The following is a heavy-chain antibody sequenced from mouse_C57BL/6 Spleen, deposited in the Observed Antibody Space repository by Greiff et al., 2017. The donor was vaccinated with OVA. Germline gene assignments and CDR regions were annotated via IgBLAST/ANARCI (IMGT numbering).Heavy chain of an antibody. CDR3: ARMELGYYAMDY. Sequence: QVQLKESGPGILQPSQTLNLTCSFSGFSLSTFGMGVGWIRQPSGKGLEWLAHIWWDDDKYYNPALKSRLTITKGTSKNQVFLKIANGDTADTATYYCARMELGYYAMDYWGQGTSVTVSS. D-gene: IGHD4-1*01. V-gene: IGHV8-8*01. CDR2: IWWDDDK. J-gene: IGHJ4*01. CDR1: GFSLSTFGMG.